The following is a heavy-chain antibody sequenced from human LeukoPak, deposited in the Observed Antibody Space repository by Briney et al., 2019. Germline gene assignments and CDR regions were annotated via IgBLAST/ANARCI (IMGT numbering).Heavy chain of an antibody. CDR1: GFTFSSYI. V-gene: IGHV3-21*01. J-gene: IGHJ4*02. Sequence: KPGGSLRLSCAASGFTFSSYIMNWVRQAPGKGLEWVSSISSSSSYIYYADSVKGRFTISRDNAKNSLYLQMNSLRAEDTAVYYCARDRGYSYGLIDYWGQGTLVTVSS. CDR3: ARDRGYSYGLIDY. D-gene: IGHD5-18*01. CDR2: ISSSSSYI.